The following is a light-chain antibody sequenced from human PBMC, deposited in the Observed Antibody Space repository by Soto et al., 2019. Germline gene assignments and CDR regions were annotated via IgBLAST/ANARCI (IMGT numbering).Light chain of an antibody. Sequence: EIVFTQSPGTLSLSPGESATLSCRASQSVYSKYLAWYQQKPGQAPRLLIYGASSRASGIPDRFSGSGSGTDFTLTISRXEPEDFAVYYCQHHGGSPITFGQGTRLEIK. J-gene: IGKJ5*01. CDR2: GAS. V-gene: IGKV3-20*01. CDR3: QHHGGSPIT. CDR1: QSVYSKY.